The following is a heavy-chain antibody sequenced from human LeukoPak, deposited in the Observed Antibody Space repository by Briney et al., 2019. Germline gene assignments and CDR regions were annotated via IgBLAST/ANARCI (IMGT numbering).Heavy chain of an antibody. CDR1: GGSISSYY. D-gene: IGHD3-10*01. Sequence: SETLSLTCTVSGGSISSYYWSWIRQPPGKGLEWIGYIYYSGSTNYNPSLKSRVTISVDTSKNQFSLKLSSVTAADTAVYYCARHGSGSGSYYNSRNYYFDYWGQGTLVTVSS. CDR3: ARHGSGSGSYYNSRNYYFDY. J-gene: IGHJ4*02. CDR2: IYYSGST. V-gene: IGHV4-59*08.